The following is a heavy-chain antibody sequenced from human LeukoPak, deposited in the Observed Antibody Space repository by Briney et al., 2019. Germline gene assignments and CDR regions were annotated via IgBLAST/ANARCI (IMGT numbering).Heavy chain of an antibody. CDR3: ARDRPWAGPGGWYVPNPDYYYYGMDV. D-gene: IGHD6-19*01. V-gene: IGHV3-30*04. CDR2: ISYDGSNK. Sequence: HPGGSLRLSCAASGFTFSSYAMHWVRQAPGKGLEWVAVISYDGSNKYYADSVKGRFTISRDNSKNTLYLQMNSLRAEDTAVYYCARDRPWAGPGGWYVPNPDYYYYGMDVWGQGTTVTVSS. J-gene: IGHJ6*02. CDR1: GFTFSSYA.